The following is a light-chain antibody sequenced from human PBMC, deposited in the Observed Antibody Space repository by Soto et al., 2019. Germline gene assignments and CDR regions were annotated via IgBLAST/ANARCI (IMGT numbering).Light chain of an antibody. J-gene: IGKJ5*01. V-gene: IGKV1-39*01. Sequence: DIQLTQSPSSLSASVGDRVTITCRASQTITTYLSRFQQKPGKAPKLLVYGASSLQSGVPSRFSGSGSGTEFTLTISSLQSEDFATYYCQQSYTTPITFGQGTRLEIK. CDR3: QQSYTTPIT. CDR1: QTITTY. CDR2: GAS.